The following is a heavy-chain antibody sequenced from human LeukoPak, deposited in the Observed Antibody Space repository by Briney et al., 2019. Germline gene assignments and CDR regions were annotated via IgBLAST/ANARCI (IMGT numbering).Heavy chain of an antibody. CDR2: IYCSGST. D-gene: IGHD6-19*01. CDR3: ARLASSGWSHCDY. CDR1: GGSISGYY. J-gene: IGHJ4*02. V-gene: IGHV4-59*08. Sequence: PSETLCLTCTVSGGSISGYYSSWIRQPPGKGPEWVGHIYCSGSTNYNPSLKRRVTISVDTSKNQFSLKMNSVTAEDTAVYYCARLASSGWSHCDYWGQGTLVTVSS.